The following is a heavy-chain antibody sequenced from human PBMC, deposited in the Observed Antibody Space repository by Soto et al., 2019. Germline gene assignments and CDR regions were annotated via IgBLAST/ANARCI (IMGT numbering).Heavy chain of an antibody. CDR2: ISYDGSNK. V-gene: IGHV3-30*18. Sequence: GGSLRLSCAASGFTFSSYGMHWVRQAPGKGLEWVAVISYDGSNKYYADSVKGRFTISRDNSKNTLYLQMNSLRAEDTAVYYCAKGTGQIDYWGQGTLVTVSS. CDR1: GFTFSSYG. CDR3: AKGTGQIDY. J-gene: IGHJ4*02.